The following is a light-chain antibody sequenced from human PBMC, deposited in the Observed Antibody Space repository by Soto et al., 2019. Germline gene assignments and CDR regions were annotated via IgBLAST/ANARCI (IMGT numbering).Light chain of an antibody. CDR2: GAS. Sequence: EIVLTQSPGTLSLSPGERATLSCRASQSVSSSYLAWYQQKPGQAPRLLIYGASSRATGIPDRFRGSGSGTDFTLTISRLEPEDFAVYYCQQYGSSPRTFGGGTQVQIK. V-gene: IGKV3-20*01. CDR1: QSVSSSY. J-gene: IGKJ4*01. CDR3: QQYGSSPRT.